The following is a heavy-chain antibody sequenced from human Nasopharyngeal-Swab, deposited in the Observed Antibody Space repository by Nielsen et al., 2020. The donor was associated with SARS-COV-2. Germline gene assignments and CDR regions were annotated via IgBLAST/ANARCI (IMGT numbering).Heavy chain of an antibody. D-gene: IGHD1-26*01. J-gene: IGHJ4*02. V-gene: IGHV1-3*01. CDR3: ARSGTVGAPGLDY. Sequence: ASVKVSCKVSGYTFTTYAIHWVRHAPGQRLEWMAWINAGTGNREYSQRFQGRVTISADTSASTAYMELHSLRSEDTAVYYCARSGTVGAPGLDYWGQGTLVTVSS. CDR1: GYTFTTYA. CDR2: INAGTGNR.